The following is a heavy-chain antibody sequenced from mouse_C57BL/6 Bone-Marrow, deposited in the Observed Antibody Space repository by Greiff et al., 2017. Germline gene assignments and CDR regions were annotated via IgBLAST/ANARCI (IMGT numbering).Heavy chain of an antibody. V-gene: IGHV1-81*01. CDR3: ARRGYGSNSSYAMDY. J-gene: IGHJ4*01. CDR1: GYTFTSYG. Sequence: VQLQQSGAELARPGASVKLSCKASGYTFTSYGISWVKQSTGQGLEWIGEIYPRSGNTYYNEKFKGKATLTADKSSSTAYMALRSLTSEDSAVYFCARRGYGSNSSYAMDYWGQGTSVTVSS. CDR2: IYPRSGNT. D-gene: IGHD1-1*01.